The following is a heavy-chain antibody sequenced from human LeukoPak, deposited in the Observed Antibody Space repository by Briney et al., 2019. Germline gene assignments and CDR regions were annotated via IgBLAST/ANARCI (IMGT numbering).Heavy chain of an antibody. Sequence: PGGSLRLSCAASGFTLSSHWMTWVRQAPGKGLEWVANINQDGSAKYYVDSVKGRFTISRDNAKNSMYLQMNSLRAEDTAVYYCARRGNYIDHWGQGALVTVSS. V-gene: IGHV3-7*01. J-gene: IGHJ4*02. CDR1: GFTLSSHW. CDR2: INQDGSAK. CDR3: ARRGNYIDH.